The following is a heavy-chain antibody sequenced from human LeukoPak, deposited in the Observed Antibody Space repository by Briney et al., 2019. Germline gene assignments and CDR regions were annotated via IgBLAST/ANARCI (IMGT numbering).Heavy chain of an antibody. V-gene: IGHV4-61*02. Sequence: PSETLSLTCTVSGGSISSGSYYWSWIRQPAGKGLEWIGRIYTSGSTNYNPSLKSRVPISVDTSKNQFSLKLSSVTAADTAVYYCARADYSGSYFYWGQGTLVTVSS. D-gene: IGHD1-26*01. J-gene: IGHJ4*02. CDR1: GGSISSGSYY. CDR2: IYTSGST. CDR3: ARADYSGSYFY.